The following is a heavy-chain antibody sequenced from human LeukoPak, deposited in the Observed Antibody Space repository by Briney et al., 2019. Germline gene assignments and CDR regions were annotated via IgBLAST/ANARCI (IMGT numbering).Heavy chain of an antibody. CDR2: IFYTGST. CDR3: ARRGSGRVDY. D-gene: IGHD3-10*01. J-gene: IGHJ4*02. V-gene: IGHV4-59*01. Sequence: SETLSLTCTVSGGSISSYYGSWIRQSPGKGLEWSGNIFYTGSTDYNPSLKSRVTISVDTSKNQFSLKLNSVTAAVTAMYYCARRGSGRVDYWGQGTLVTVSS. CDR1: GGSISSYY.